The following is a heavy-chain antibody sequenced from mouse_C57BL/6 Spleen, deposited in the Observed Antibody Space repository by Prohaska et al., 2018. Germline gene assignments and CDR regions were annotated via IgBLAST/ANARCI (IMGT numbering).Heavy chain of an antibody. CDR3: MRYGLRYWYFDV. V-gene: IGHV11-2*01. CDR2: INSDGSEI. Sequence: EVQLLETGGGLVQPGGSRGLSCEGSGFTFSGFWMSWVRQTPGKTLEWIGYINSDGSEINYAPSIKDRFTIFRDNDKSTLYLQMSNVRSEDTATYFCMRYGLRYWYFDVWGTGTTVTVSS. CDR1: GFTFSGFW. D-gene: IGHD1-1*01. J-gene: IGHJ1*03.